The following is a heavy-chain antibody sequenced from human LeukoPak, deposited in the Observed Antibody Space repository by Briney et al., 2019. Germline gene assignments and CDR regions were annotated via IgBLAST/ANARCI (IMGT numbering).Heavy chain of an antibody. CDR2: IIPMFGIP. CDR3: TKTSQSPVTPGAFDI. Sequence: SSVKVSCKASGGSFRRSAISWVRQTPGQGLEWMGGIIPMFGIPNYAQKFRGRVSMTTEESTSTAYMELSSLTSEDTAVYYCTKTSQSPVTPGAFDIWGQGTMVTVSS. D-gene: IGHD4-11*01. CDR1: GGSFRRSA. J-gene: IGHJ3*02. V-gene: IGHV1-69*05.